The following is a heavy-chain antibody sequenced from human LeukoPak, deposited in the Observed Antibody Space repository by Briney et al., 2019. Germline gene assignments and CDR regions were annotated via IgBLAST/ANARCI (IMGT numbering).Heavy chain of an antibody. CDR2: FDPEDGET. CDR3: ATVYYDILTGYYTPNDY. Sequence: ASVKVSCKVSGYTLTELSMHWVRQAPGKGLVWMGGFDPEDGETIHAQKFQGRVTMTEDTSTDTAYMELSSLRSEDTAVYYCATVYYDILTGYYTPNDYWGQGTLVTVSS. V-gene: IGHV1-24*01. J-gene: IGHJ4*02. D-gene: IGHD3-9*01. CDR1: GYTLTELS.